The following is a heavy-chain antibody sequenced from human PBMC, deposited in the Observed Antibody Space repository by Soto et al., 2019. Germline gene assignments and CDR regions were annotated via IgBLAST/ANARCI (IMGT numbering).Heavy chain of an antibody. J-gene: IGHJ6*03. CDR2: ISYDGSNK. Sequence: GGSLRLSCAASGFTFSSYGMHWVRQAPGKGLEWVAVISYDGSNKYYADSVKGRFTTSRDNSKNTLYLQMNSLRAEDTAVYYCASTRESSSPILPYYYYYMDVWGKGTTVTVSS. CDR1: GFTFSSYG. D-gene: IGHD6-6*01. V-gene: IGHV3-30*03. CDR3: ASTRESSSPILPYYYYYMDV.